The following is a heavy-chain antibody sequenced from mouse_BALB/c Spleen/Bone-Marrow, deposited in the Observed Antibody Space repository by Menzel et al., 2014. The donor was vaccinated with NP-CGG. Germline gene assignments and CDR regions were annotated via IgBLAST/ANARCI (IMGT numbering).Heavy chain of an antibody. V-gene: IGHV14-3*02. J-gene: IGHJ1*01. CDR3: ARGYGSSYGTGYFDV. D-gene: IGHD1-1*01. Sequence: VQLQQSGAELVKPGASVKLSCTASGFNIKDTYMHWVKQRPEQGLEWIGRIDPANGNTKYDPKLQGKATITADTSSNTAYLQLSSLTSEETAVYYCARGYGSSYGTGYFDVWGAGTTVTVSS. CDR1: GFNIKDTY. CDR2: IDPANGNT.